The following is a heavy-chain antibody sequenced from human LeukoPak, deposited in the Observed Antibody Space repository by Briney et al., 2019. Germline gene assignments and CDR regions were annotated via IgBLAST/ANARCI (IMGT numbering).Heavy chain of an antibody. D-gene: IGHD5-24*01. J-gene: IGHJ3*01. V-gene: IGHV3-7*01. Sequence: GGSLRLSCAASEFTFSRHYMSWVRQSPGKGLEWVANIKQDGSVKYYVDSVKGRFTVSRDNAKKSLYLQMNSLRAEDTAVYYCARESRITLGRIDVDDGFDVWGQGTVVIVSS. CDR1: EFTFSRHY. CDR3: ARESRITLGRIDVDDGFDV. CDR2: IKQDGSVK.